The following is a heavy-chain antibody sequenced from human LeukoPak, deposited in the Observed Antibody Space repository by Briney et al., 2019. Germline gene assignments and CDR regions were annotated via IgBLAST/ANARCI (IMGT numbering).Heavy chain of an antibody. CDR1: GGSFSGYY. Sequence: SETLSLTCAVYGGSFSGYYWSWIRQPPGKGLEWIGEINHSGSTNYNPSLKSRVTISVDTSKNQFSLKLSSVTAADTAVYYCARGERGSRCYNWFDPWGQGTLVTVSS. CDR2: INHSGST. D-gene: IGHD3-16*01. V-gene: IGHV4-34*01. CDR3: ARGERGSRCYNWFDP. J-gene: IGHJ5*02.